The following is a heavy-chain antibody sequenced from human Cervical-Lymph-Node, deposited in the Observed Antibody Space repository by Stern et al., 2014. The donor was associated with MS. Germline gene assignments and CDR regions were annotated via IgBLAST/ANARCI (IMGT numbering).Heavy chain of an antibody. CDR2: ISGYNGNT. V-gene: IGHV1-18*01. CDR1: GYTFTSFG. CDR3: ARGPYCSSTSCYTNGYYFYGMDV. D-gene: IGHD2-2*02. J-gene: IGHJ6*02. Sequence: VQLVESGPEVKKPGASVKVSCKASGYTFTSFGISWVRRAPGQGLEWMGWISGYNGNTNYPQKFQGRVTLTTDTSPRTAHTDLTSLRSDDTAMYYCARGPYCSSTSCYTNGYYFYGMDVWGQGTTVTVSS.